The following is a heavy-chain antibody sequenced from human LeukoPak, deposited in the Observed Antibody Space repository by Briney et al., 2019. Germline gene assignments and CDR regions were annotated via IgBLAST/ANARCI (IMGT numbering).Heavy chain of an antibody. D-gene: IGHD5-12*01. J-gene: IGHJ4*02. V-gene: IGHV4-34*01. CDR1: GGSFSGYY. Sequence: SETLSLTCAVYGGSFSGYYWSWIRQPPGKGLEWIGEINHSGSTNYNPSLKSRVTISVDTSKNQFSLKLSSVTAADTAVYYCARGQSGYEAYWGQGTLVTVSS. CDR2: INHSGST. CDR3: ARGQSGYEAY.